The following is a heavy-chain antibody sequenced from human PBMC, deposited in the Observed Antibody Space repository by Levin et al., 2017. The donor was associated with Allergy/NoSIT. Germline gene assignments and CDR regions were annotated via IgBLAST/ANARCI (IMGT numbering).Heavy chain of an antibody. CDR1: GGSISSGSYY. V-gene: IGHV4-61*02. D-gene: IGHD5-18*01. Sequence: SETLSLTCTVSGGSISSGSYYWSWIRQPAGKGLEWIGRIYTSGSTNYNPSLKSRVTISVDTSKNQFSLKLSSVTAADTAVYYCARALRYSYAYYYYYMDVWGKGTTVTVSS. CDR2: IYTSGST. J-gene: IGHJ6*03. CDR3: ARALRYSYAYYYYYMDV.